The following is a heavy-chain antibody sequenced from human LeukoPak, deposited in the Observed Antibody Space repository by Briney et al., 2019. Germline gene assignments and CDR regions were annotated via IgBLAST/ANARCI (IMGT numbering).Heavy chain of an antibody. D-gene: IGHD3-22*01. CDR2: MNPNSGNT. CDR3: ARRDSSGYYYIDY. J-gene: IGHJ4*02. V-gene: IGHV1-8*02. Sequence: ASVKVSCKASGYTFTGYYMHWVRQAPGQGLEWMGWMNPNSGNTGYAQKFQGRVTMTRNTSISTAYMELSSLRSEDTAVYYCARRDSSGYYYIDYWGQGTLVTVSS. CDR1: GYTFTGYY.